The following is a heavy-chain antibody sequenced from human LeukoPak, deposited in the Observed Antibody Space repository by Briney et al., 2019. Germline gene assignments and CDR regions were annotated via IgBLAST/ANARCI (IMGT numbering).Heavy chain of an antibody. CDR3: ARGGSSGYHDAFDI. J-gene: IGHJ3*02. CDR1: GGTFSSYA. D-gene: IGHD3-22*01. CDR2: INPSGGST. Sequence: ASVKVSCKASGGTFSSYAISWVRQAPGQGLEWMGIINPSGGSTSYAQKFQGRVTMTRDMSTSTVYMELSSLRSEDTAVYYCARGGSSGYHDAFDIWGQGTMVTVSS. V-gene: IGHV1-46*01.